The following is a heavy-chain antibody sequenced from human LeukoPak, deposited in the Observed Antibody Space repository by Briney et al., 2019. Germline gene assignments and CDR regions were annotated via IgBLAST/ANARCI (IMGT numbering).Heavy chain of an antibody. CDR3: ARDGLDSSGPVAFDI. D-gene: IGHD3-22*01. J-gene: IGHJ3*02. CDR1: EVTVRSNY. CDR2: IHIDGET. Sequence: PGGSLRLSCVASEVTVRSNYMSWVRQAPGKGLEWVSIIHIDGETHYADSVKGRFTISRGNSKNTLYLQMNSLRSEDTAVYYCARDGLDSSGPVAFDIWGQGTMVTVSS. V-gene: IGHV3-66*01.